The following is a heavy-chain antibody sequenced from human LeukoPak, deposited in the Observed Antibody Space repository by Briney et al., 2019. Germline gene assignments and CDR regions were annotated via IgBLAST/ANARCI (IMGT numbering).Heavy chain of an antibody. CDR3: ARELPQYTGYSGTWHTFDS. V-gene: IGHV3-33*01. CDR1: GFTFRSSG. J-gene: IGHJ4*02. CDR2: IWYDGTNK. D-gene: IGHD6-13*01. Sequence: GGSLRLSCAASGFTFRSSGMHWVRQAPGKGPEWVAVIWYDGTNKNYLASVKGRFTISRDNYRNTLYLQMNSLRVEDTAIYFCARELPQYTGYSGTWHTFDSWGQGTLVTVSS.